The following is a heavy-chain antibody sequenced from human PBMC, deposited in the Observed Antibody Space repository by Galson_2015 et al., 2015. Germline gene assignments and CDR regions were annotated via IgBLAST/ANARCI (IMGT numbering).Heavy chain of an antibody. CDR2: KTDGGTT. D-gene: IGHD2-15*01. J-gene: IGHJ5*02. Sequence: KTDGGTTDYAAPVKGRFTISRDDSKNTLYLQMNSLRAEDTAVYYCAKDRAATSGNWFDPWGQGTLVTVSS. V-gene: IGHV3-15*01. CDR3: AKDRAATSGNWFDP.